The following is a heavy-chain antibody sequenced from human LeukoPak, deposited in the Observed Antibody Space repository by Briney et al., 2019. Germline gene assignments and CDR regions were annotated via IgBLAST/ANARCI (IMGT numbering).Heavy chain of an antibody. CDR3: AKDPPYYYDSSGYGGGAFDI. CDR1: GFTFSSYA. V-gene: IGHV3-23*01. D-gene: IGHD3-22*01. CDR2: ISGSGGST. Sequence: GGSLRLSCAASGFTFSSYAMTWVRQAPGKGLEWVSAISGSGGSTYYADSVKGRFTISRDNSKNTVYLQMNRLRAEDTAVYYCAKDPPYYYDSSGYGGGAFDIWGQGTMVTVSS. J-gene: IGHJ3*02.